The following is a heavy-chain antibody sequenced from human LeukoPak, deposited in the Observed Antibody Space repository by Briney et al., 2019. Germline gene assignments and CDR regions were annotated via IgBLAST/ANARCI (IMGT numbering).Heavy chain of an antibody. V-gene: IGHV1-18*01. J-gene: IGHJ6*03. CDR3: AREIIHQPAVSYYYYYMDV. CDR2: ISAYNGNT. CDR1: GYTFTSYG. D-gene: IGHD5-18*01. Sequence: ASVKVSCKASGYTFTSYGISWVRQAPGQGLEWMGWISAYNGNTNYAQKLQGRVTMTTDTSTSTAYMELRSLRSDDTAVYYCAREIIHQPAVSYYYYYMDVWGKGTTVTVSS.